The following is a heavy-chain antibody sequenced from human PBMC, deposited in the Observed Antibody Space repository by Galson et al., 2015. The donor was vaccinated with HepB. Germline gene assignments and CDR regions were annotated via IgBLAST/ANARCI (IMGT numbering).Heavy chain of an antibody. D-gene: IGHD6-19*01. CDR2: INTNTGNP. CDR3: ASLYSSGWFHYYYYMDI. Sequence: SVKVSCKAFGYTFTSYAMNWVRQAPGQGLEWMGWINTNTGNPTYAQGFTGRFVFSLDTSVSTAYLQISSLKAEDTAVYYCASLYSSGWFHYYYYMDIWGKGTTVTVSS. J-gene: IGHJ6*03. V-gene: IGHV7-4-1*02. CDR1: GYTFTSYA.